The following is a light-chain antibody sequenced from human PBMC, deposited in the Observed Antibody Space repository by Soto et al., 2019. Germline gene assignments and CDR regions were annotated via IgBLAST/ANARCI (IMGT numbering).Light chain of an antibody. V-gene: IGKV3-11*01. CDR3: QQRSNWPPSLT. CDR2: DAS. Sequence: EIVLTQSPATLSLSPGERATLSCRASQSVSSYLAWYQQKPGQAPRLLFYDASNRATGIPARFSGSGSGTDFTLTICSLEPEDFAVYYCQQRSNWPPSLTFGGGTKVEIK. CDR1: QSVSSY. J-gene: IGKJ4*01.